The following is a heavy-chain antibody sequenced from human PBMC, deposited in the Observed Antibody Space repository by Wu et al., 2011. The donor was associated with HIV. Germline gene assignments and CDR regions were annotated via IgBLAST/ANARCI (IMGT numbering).Heavy chain of an antibody. CDR2: MNPDSGNA. V-gene: IGHV1-8*03. D-gene: IGHD3-10*01. CDR1: GYTFINYD. Sequence: QVQLVQSGAEVKRPGASVQVSCKASGYTFINYDINWVRQATGQGLEWMGWMNPDSGNARYAQKFQGRITLTRNTSMSTAYMEVGSLRSEDTAVYYCARDGRHYYGSGNYYVVNAFDIWGQGTLVTVSS. J-gene: IGHJ3*02. CDR3: ARDGRHYYGSGNYYVVNAFDI.